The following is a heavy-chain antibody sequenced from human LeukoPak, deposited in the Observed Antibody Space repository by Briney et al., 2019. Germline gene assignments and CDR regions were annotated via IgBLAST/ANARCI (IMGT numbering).Heavy chain of an antibody. CDR1: GFTFSSYS. Sequence: GGSLRLSCAASGFTFSSYSMNWVRQAPGKGLEWVSSISSSSSYIYYADSVKGRFTISRDNSKNTLYLQMNSLRAEDTAVYYCAKGGYSYGSDYWGQGTLVTVSS. CDR2: ISSSSSYI. V-gene: IGHV3-21*01. J-gene: IGHJ4*02. CDR3: AKGGYSYGSDY. D-gene: IGHD5-18*01.